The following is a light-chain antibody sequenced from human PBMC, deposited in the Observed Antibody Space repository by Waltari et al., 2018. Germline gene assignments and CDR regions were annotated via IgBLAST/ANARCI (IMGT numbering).Light chain of an antibody. J-gene: IGKJ2*03. CDR3: LQRSNWPYS. Sequence: EIVMTQSPATLSLSPGERAILSCRASQTVSTSLAWFQQKPGQAPRLLIYGASTRATGIPDRFSGTGSGTDFTLTISSLEPEDVGVYYCLQRSNWPYS. CDR1: QTVSTS. CDR2: GAS. V-gene: IGKV3D-15*01.